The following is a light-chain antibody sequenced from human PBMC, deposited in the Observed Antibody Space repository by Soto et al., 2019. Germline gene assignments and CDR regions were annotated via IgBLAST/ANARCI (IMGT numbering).Light chain of an antibody. Sequence: DIQMTQSPSTLTASVGDRVIITCRASQGLTNALVWYQQKPGKAPNLLIYKASNLASGVPLRFSGSGSGTEFTLTISSLQPEDFATYYCQQHISYPRTFGQGTKVEIK. V-gene: IGKV1-5*03. CDR3: QQHISYPRT. CDR2: KAS. CDR1: QGLTNA. J-gene: IGKJ1*01.